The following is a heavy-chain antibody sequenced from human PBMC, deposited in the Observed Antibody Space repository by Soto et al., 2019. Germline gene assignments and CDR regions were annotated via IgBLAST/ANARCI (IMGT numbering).Heavy chain of an antibody. V-gene: IGHV1-69*13. Sequence: GPPVKVSCKASGGTFSSYAISWVRQAPGQGLEWMGGIIPIFGTANYAQKFQGRVTITADESTSTAYMELSSLRSEDTAVYYCARHRLYASGRKWFDPWGQGTLVTVSS. CDR2: IIPIFGTA. J-gene: IGHJ5*02. CDR3: ARHRLYASGRKWFDP. CDR1: GGTFSSYA. D-gene: IGHD2-8*01.